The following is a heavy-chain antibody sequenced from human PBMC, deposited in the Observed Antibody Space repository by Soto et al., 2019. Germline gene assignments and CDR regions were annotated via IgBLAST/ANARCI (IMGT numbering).Heavy chain of an antibody. CDR2: IIPIFGTA. D-gene: IGHD5-12*01. Sequence: SVKVSCKTSGGTFSSYAISWVRQAPGQGLEWMGGIIPIFGTANYAQKFQGRVTITADRSTSTAYMELSSLRSDDTAVYYCARESRYSGYELTFGPDTHGWYYGMDVWGQGTTVTVSS. CDR1: GGTFSSYA. CDR3: ARESRYSGYELTFGPDTHGWYYGMDV. V-gene: IGHV1-69*06. J-gene: IGHJ6*02.